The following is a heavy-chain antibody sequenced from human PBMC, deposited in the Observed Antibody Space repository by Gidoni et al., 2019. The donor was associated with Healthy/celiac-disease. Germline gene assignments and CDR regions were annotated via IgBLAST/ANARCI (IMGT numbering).Heavy chain of an antibody. CDR1: SGSINSYY. Sequence: QVQLQESGPGLVKPSETLSLTCTVSSGSINSYYWSWIRQPPGKGLEWIGYIYYSGSTNYNPSLKSRVTISVDRSKNQFSLRLTSVTTADTAVYYCARGGPEWELLPWVFDYWGQGTLVTVSS. CDR2: IYYSGST. D-gene: IGHD1-26*01. J-gene: IGHJ4*02. V-gene: IGHV4-59*01. CDR3: ARGGPEWELLPWVFDY.